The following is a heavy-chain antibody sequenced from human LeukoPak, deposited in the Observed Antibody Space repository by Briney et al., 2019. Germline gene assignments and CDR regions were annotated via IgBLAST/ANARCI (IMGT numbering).Heavy chain of an antibody. CDR1: GFTFDDYA. CDR3: AKSIGYYYGSSGYYYFDY. CDR2: ISWNSGSI. D-gene: IGHD3-22*01. Sequence: GGSLRLSCAASGFTFDDYAMHWVRQAPGKGLEWVSGISWNSGSIGYADSVKGRFTISRDNAKNSLHLQMNSLRAEDTALYYCAKSIGYYYGSSGYYYFDYWGQGTLVTVSS. V-gene: IGHV3-9*01. J-gene: IGHJ4*02.